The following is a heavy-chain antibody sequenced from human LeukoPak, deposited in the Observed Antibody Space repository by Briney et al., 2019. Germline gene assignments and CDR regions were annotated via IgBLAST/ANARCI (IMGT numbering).Heavy chain of an antibody. Sequence: GGSLRLSCAASGFTFSSYWMSWVRQAPGKELEWVANIKQDGSEKYFVDSVRGRFTISRDNAKNLVYLQMSSLRGEDTAVYYCARQPFDYWGQGTLVTVSS. CDR3: ARQPFDY. J-gene: IGHJ4*02. CDR1: GFTFSSYW. V-gene: IGHV3-7*03. CDR2: IKQDGSEK.